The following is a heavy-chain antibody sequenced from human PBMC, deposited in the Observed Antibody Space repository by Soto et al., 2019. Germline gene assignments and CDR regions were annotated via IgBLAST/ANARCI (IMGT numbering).Heavy chain of an antibody. Sequence: ETLSLTCAVSGGSIGTSAYYWGWIRQAPGKGLEWIGSINHSGNTYLSPSLKDRVTMSVDTSKNSFSLKLRSATAADTGLYYCSRRAPEGFDPWGQGTLVTVSS. CDR1: GGSIGTSAYY. J-gene: IGHJ5*02. CDR3: SRRAPEGFDP. V-gene: IGHV4-39*01. CDR2: INHSGNT.